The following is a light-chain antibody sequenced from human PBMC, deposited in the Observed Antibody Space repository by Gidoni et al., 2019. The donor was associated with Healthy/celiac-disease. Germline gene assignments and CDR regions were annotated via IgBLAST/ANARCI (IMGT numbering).Light chain of an antibody. Sequence: EIVLTQSPDTLSLSPGERATLSCRASQSVSSSYLAWYQQKPGQAPRLLIYGASSRATGIPDRFSGSGSGTDFTLTISRLEPEDFAVYYCQQYGSSPLFTFGPXTKVDIK. CDR3: QQYGSSPLFT. J-gene: IGKJ3*01. CDR2: GAS. CDR1: QSVSSSY. V-gene: IGKV3-20*01.